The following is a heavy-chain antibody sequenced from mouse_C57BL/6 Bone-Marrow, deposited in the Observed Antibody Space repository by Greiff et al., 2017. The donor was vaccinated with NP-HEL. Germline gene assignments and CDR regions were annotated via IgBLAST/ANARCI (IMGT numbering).Heavy chain of an antibody. CDR2: IYPRSGNT. V-gene: IGHV1-81*01. CDR1: GYTFTSYG. D-gene: IGHD1-1*01. CDR3: ARWAITTVAGYWYFDV. Sequence: QVQLKQSGAELARPGASVKLSCKASGYTFTSYGISWVKQRTGQGLEWIGEIYPRSGNTYYNEKFKGKATLTADKSSSTAYMELRSLTSEDSAVYFCARWAITTVAGYWYFDVWGTGTTVTVSS. J-gene: IGHJ1*03.